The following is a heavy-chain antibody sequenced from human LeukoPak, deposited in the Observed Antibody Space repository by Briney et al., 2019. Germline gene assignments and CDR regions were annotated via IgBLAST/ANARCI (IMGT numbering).Heavy chain of an antibody. D-gene: IGHD3-22*01. Sequence: PGGSLRLSCAASGFTFSNFAMSWVRQAPGKGLEWVSSISGSGGRTYYADSVKGRFTISRDNSKNTLYLQMNSLRAEDTAIYYCAKIGPPSMIVVLVGWFDPWGQGTLVTFSS. CDR2: ISGSGGRT. V-gene: IGHV3-23*01. J-gene: IGHJ5*02. CDR3: AKIGPPSMIVVLVGWFDP. CDR1: GFTFSNFA.